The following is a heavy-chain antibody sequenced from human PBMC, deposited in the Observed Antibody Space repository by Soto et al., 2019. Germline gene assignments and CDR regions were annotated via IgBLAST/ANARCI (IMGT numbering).Heavy chain of an antibody. V-gene: IGHV4-4*02. J-gene: IGHJ4*02. D-gene: IGHD3-16*01. CDR2: IHHTVGT. CDR3: ARGFDYRWVY. Sequence: SSETLSLTCAVSDDSINTDYWWSWVRQPPGKGLEWIGEIHHTVGTNYIQSLKSRITMSLDKSNNQLSLKLSSVTAADTAVYYCARGFDYRWVYWRQGTLVTVSS. CDR1: DDSINTDYW.